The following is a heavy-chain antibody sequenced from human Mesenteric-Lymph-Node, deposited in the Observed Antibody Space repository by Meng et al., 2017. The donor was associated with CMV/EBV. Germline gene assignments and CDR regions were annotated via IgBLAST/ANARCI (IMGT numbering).Heavy chain of an antibody. CDR2: INPNSGGT. CDR3: ARTNLAIFGVVSGWFDP. D-gene: IGHD3-3*01. V-gene: IGHV1-2*02. CDR1: TFPGYY. Sequence: TFPGYYMHWVRQAPGQGLEWMGWINPNSGGTNYAQKFQGRVTMTRDTSISTAYMELSRLRSDDTAVYYCARTNLAIFGVVSGWFDPWGQGTLVTVSS. J-gene: IGHJ5*02.